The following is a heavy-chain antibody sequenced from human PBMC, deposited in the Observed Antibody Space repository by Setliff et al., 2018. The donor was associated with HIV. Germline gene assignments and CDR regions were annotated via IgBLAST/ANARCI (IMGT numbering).Heavy chain of an antibody. V-gene: IGHV4-34*01. D-gene: IGHD6-25*01. J-gene: IGHJ2*01. CDR1: SESFSGYY. CDR2: INDSGDT. CDR3: ARHQRLPGLQPPYWYFDL. Sequence: SETLSLTCAVYSESFSGYYWNWIRQPPGKGLEWIGEINDSGDTNYTPSLKSRVTISVDTSKNQFSLTLTSLTAADTAIYYCARHQRLPGLQPPYWYFDLWGRGTLVTVSS.